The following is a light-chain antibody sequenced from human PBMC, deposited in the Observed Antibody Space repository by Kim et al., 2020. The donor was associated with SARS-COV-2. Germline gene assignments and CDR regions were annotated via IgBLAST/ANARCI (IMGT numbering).Light chain of an antibody. V-gene: IGLV2-14*03. CDR1: SSDVGGYNY. Sequence: QSALTQPASVSGSPGQSTTISCSGTSSDVGGYNYVSWYQQHPGKAPKLMIYDVIDRPSGVSNRFSGSKSGNTASLTISGLQAEDEADYFCSSYTSSSTYVFGTGTKVTVL. J-gene: IGLJ1*01. CDR3: SSYTSSSTYV. CDR2: DVI.